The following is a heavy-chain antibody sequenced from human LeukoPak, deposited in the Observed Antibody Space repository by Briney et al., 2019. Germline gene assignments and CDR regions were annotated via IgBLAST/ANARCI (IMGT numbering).Heavy chain of an antibody. D-gene: IGHD3-10*01. CDR3: ARKGTMLPSAHFDL. CDR1: GGSFSGYY. CDR2: INHSGST. V-gene: IGHV4-34*01. J-gene: IGHJ2*01. Sequence: SETLSLTCAVYGGSFSGYYWSWIRQPPAKGLEGIGEINHSGSTNYNPSLNSRVTISVDTSKNQVSLKLSSVTAAATAVYYCARKGTMLPSAHFDLWGRGTLVTVSS.